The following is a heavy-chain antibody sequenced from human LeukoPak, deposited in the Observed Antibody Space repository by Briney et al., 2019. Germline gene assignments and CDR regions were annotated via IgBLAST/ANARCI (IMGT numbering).Heavy chain of an antibody. Sequence: SETLSLTCTVSGGSISSYYWSWIRQPPGKGLEWIGYIYYSGSTNYNPSLKSRVTISVDTSKNQFSLKLSSVTAADTAVYYCASLGYSIKPYYMDVRGKGTTVTVSS. CDR1: GGSISSYY. V-gene: IGHV4-59*01. D-gene: IGHD6-13*01. J-gene: IGHJ6*03. CDR2: IYYSGST. CDR3: ASLGYSIKPYYMDV.